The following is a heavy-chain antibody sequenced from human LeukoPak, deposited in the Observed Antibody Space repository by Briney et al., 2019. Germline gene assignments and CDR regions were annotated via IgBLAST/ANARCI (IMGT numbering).Heavy chain of an antibody. V-gene: IGHV4-39*01. CDR2: IYYTGNT. J-gene: IGHJ4*02. D-gene: IGHD5-12*01. CDR3: ARGPSGYHNT. CDR1: GVSISSSYSY. Sequence: SETLSLTCTVSGVSISSSYSYWGWIRQPPGMGLEWIGSIYYTGNTYYNASLKSQVSISIDTSKNQFSLKLTSVTAADTAVYYCARGPSGYHNTGGQGTLVTVSS.